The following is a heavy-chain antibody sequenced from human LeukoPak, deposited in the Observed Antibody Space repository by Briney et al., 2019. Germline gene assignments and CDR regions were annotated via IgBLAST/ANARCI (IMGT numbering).Heavy chain of an antibody. J-gene: IGHJ6*02. Sequence: SETLSLTCTVSGGSISSYYWSWIRQPPGKGLEWIGYIYYSGSANYNPSLKSRVTISVDTSKNQFSLKLSSVTAADTAVYYCARDLPTQYSRKKRLIYGMDVWGQGTTVTVSS. V-gene: IGHV4-59*01. D-gene: IGHD6-6*01. CDR3: ARDLPTQYSRKKRLIYGMDV. CDR2: IYYSGSA. CDR1: GGSISSYY.